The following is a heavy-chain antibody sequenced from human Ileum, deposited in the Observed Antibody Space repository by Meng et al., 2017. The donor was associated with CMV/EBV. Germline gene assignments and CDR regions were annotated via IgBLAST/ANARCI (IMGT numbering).Heavy chain of an antibody. CDR3: AKGGSGGYPTYGMDV. J-gene: IGHJ6*02. Sequence: GESLKISCAASGFTFSNYGMHWVRQAPGKGLEWVSFIRFDGSYKYYADSVKGRFTISRDNSKNTLYLQMNSLRAEDTAVYYCAKGGSGGYPTYGMDVWGQGTTVTVSS. V-gene: IGHV3-30*02. CDR1: GFTFSNYG. CDR2: IRFDGSYK. D-gene: IGHD1-26*01.